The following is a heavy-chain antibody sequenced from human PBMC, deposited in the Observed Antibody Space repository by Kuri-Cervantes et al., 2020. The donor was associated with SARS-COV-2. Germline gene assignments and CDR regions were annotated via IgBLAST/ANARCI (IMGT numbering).Heavy chain of an antibody. CDR2: ISGSGGST. J-gene: IGHJ4*02. CDR3: AKKFESSGIAAAGTEMYFDY. CDR1: GFTFSSYA. D-gene: IGHD6-13*01. Sequence: GESLKISCAASGFTFSSYAMSWVRQAPGKGLEWVSAISGSGGSTYYADSVKGRFTISRDNSENTLYLQMNSLRAEDTAVYYCAKKFESSGIAAAGTEMYFDYWGQGTLVTVSS. V-gene: IGHV3-23*01.